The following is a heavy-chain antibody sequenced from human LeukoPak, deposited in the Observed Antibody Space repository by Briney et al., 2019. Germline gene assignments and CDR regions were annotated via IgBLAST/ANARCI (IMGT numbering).Heavy chain of an antibody. J-gene: IGHJ4*02. CDR3: AKIPQGAATLDY. CDR2: VRGSDAGT. CDR1: GFTFSSYA. D-gene: IGHD2-15*01. V-gene: IGHV3-23*01. Sequence: GGSLRLSCAASGFTFSSYAMNWVRQAPGKGLEWVSAVRGSDAGTSYADSVKGRFTISRGNSKNTLYLQMNSLRAEDTAVYYCAKIPQGAATLDYWGQGTLVAVSS.